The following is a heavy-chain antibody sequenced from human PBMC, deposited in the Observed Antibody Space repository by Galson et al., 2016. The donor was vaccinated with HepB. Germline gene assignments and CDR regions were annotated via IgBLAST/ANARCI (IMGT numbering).Heavy chain of an antibody. J-gene: IGHJ4*02. Sequence: SLRLSCAASGFSFSNSGMSWVRQAPGRGLEWVSGITRSGDDTHYADFVKGRFTISRDNSKNTLYLYMNNLTAGDTAIYYCGKHGGFDYWGQGARVTVAS. D-gene: IGHD3-16*01. CDR2: ITRSGDDT. CDR3: GKHGGFDY. CDR1: GFSFSNSG. V-gene: IGHV3-23*01.